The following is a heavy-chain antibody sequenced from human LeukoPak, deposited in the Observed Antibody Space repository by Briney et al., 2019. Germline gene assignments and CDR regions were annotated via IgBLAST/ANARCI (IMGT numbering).Heavy chain of an antibody. Sequence: GASVKVSFKASGYTFTGYYMHWVRQAPGQGLEWMGWVNPNSGSTNYAQEFQARVTMTRHTSISTAYMELSRLRSDDTAVYYCAREPLYYYDSSGYSPIDYWGQGTLVTVSS. V-gene: IGHV1-2*02. D-gene: IGHD3-22*01. CDR1: GYTFTGYY. J-gene: IGHJ4*02. CDR3: AREPLYYYDSSGYSPIDY. CDR2: VNPNSGST.